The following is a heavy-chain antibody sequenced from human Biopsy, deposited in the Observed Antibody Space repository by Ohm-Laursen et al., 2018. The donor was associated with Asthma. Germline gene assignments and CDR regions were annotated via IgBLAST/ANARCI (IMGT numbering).Heavy chain of an antibody. CDR3: ARGYSGSDRIVYYYSGLEV. CDR1: GFTVSRDH. D-gene: IGHD5-12*01. V-gene: IGHV3-53*05. J-gene: IGHJ6*02. CDR2: IYSGGTS. Sequence: SLRLSCSASGFTVSRDHMFWVRQAPGKGPEWVSVIYSGGTSDTADSMRGRFTISRDFYKNTLYLQMDSLSSEDTAVYYCARGYSGSDRIVYYYSGLEVWGQGTTVTVSS.